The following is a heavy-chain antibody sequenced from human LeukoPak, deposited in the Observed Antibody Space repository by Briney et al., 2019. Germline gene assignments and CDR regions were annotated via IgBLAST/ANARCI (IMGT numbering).Heavy chain of an antibody. V-gene: IGHV4-34*01. Sequence: SETLSLTCAVYGGSFSGYYWSWIRQPPGKGLEWIGEISHSGSTNYNPSLKSRVTISVDTSKNQFSLKLSSVTAADTAVYYCARSGGYFDYWGQGTLATVSS. J-gene: IGHJ4*02. D-gene: IGHD6-25*01. CDR3: ARSGGYFDY. CDR1: GGSFSGYY. CDR2: ISHSGST.